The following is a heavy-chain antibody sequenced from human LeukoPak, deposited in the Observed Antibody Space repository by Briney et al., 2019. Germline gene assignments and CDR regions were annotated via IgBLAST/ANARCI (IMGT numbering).Heavy chain of an antibody. CDR3: AKDASSSGSYFDY. CDR1: GFTFSSYS. Sequence: PGGSLRLSCAASGFTFSSYSMNWVRQAPGKGLEWVSSISSSSSYIYYADSVKGRFTISRDNAKNSLYLQMNSLRAEDTALYYCAKDASSSGSYFDYWGQGTLVTVSS. V-gene: IGHV3-21*04. D-gene: IGHD6-19*01. J-gene: IGHJ4*02. CDR2: ISSSSSYI.